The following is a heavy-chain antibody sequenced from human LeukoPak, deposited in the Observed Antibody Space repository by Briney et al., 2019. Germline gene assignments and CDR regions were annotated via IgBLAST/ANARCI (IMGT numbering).Heavy chain of an antibody. Sequence: GGSLRLSCAASGFSFSSYGMHWVRQASGRGLEWVAFIRYDGSNKDYADSVKGRFTISRDNSKNTLYLEMNSLRAEDTAVYHCTKVRFSDSGRDGLDSWGQGTLVTVSS. CDR2: IRYDGSNK. J-gene: IGHJ5*01. CDR3: TKVRFSDSGRDGLDS. V-gene: IGHV3-30*02. CDR1: GFSFSSYG. D-gene: IGHD5-12*01.